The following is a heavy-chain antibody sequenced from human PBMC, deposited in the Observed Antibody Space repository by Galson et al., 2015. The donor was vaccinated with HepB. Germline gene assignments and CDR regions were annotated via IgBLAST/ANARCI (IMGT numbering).Heavy chain of an antibody. D-gene: IGHD2-15*01. V-gene: IGHV1-18*01. J-gene: IGHJ5*02. CDR1: GYTFSSYS. CDR2: ISAYGGST. CDR3: ARGGFVAVVTATLNNWFDP. Sequence: SVKVSCKASGYTFSSYSIAWVRQAPGQGLEWMGWISAYGGSTNYAQRFQGRVTMTTETSTTTAYMELRSLRSDDTAMYYCARGGFVAVVTATLNNWFDPWGQGTLVTVSS.